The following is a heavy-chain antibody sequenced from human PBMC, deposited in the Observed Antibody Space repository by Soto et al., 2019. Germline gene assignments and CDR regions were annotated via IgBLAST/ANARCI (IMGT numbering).Heavy chain of an antibody. Sequence: GESLKISCKGSGDNFTSYWIGWVRQMPGKGLEWMGRIDPSDSYTNYSPSFQGHVTISADKSISTAYLQWSSLKASDTAMYYCARHSLWFGELLFDYYYYGMDVWGQGTTVTVSS. CDR2: IDPSDSYT. V-gene: IGHV5-10-1*01. CDR3: ARHSLWFGELLFDYYYYGMDV. J-gene: IGHJ6*02. CDR1: GDNFTSYW. D-gene: IGHD3-10*01.